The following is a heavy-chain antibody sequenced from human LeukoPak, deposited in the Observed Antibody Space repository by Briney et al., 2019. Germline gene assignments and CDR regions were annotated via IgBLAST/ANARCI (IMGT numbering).Heavy chain of an antibody. J-gene: IGHJ4*02. CDR1: GFTFSSYA. Sequence: GGSLRLSCAASGFTFSSYAMSWVRQAPGKGLEWVSAISGSGGSPYYADSVKGRFTISRDNSKNTLYLQMNSLRAEDTAVYYCARGQLGYCSGGSCYSVDYWGQGTLVTVSS. D-gene: IGHD2-15*01. CDR3: ARGQLGYCSGGSCYSVDY. CDR2: ISGSGGSP. V-gene: IGHV3-23*01.